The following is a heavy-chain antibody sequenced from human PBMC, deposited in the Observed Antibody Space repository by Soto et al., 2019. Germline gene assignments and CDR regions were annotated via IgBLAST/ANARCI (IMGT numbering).Heavy chain of an antibody. Sequence: GGSLRLSCAASGFTFSSYGMHWVRQAPGKGLEWVAVIWYDGSNKYYADSVKGRFTISRDNSKNTLYLQMNSLRAEDTAVYYCASGAYYDSSGYYPHWGQGTLVTVSS. CDR2: IWYDGSNK. D-gene: IGHD3-22*01. J-gene: IGHJ4*02. CDR3: ASGAYYDSSGYYPH. CDR1: GFTFSSYG. V-gene: IGHV3-33*01.